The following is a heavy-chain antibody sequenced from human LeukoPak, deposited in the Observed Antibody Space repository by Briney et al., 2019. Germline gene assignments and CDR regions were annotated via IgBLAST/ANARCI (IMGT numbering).Heavy chain of an antibody. V-gene: IGHV4-59*01. D-gene: IGHD6-13*01. CDR2: IYYSGST. CDR3: ARVTSSWSFDY. CDR1: GGSISSYY. Sequence: SETLSLTCSVSGGSISSYYWSWIRQPPGKGLEWIGYIYYSGSTNHNLSLKSRVTISVDTSKNQFSLKLSSVTTADTAVYYCARVTSSWSFDYWGQGTLVTVSS. J-gene: IGHJ4*02.